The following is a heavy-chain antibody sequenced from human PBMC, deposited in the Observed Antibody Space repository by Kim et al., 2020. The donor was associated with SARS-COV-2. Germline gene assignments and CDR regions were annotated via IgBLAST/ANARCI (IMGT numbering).Heavy chain of an antibody. Sequence: GRFHHSRDNSKNPLYLQMNSLRAEDTAVYYCAKRMSMGYCSGGSCSPFDYWGQGTLVTVSS. V-gene: IGHV3-23*01. J-gene: IGHJ4*02. CDR3: AKRMSMGYCSGGSCSPFDY. D-gene: IGHD2-15*01.